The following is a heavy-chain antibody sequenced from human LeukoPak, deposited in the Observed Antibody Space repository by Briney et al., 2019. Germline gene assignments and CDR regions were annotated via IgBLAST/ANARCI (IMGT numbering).Heavy chain of an antibody. V-gene: IGHV3-30*02. J-gene: IGHJ4*02. CDR1: GLTFSNYA. CDR2: IRFNGN. D-gene: IGHD7-27*01. Sequence: QPGGSLRLSCAASGLTFSNYAIHWVRQAPGKGLEWVASIRFNGNFYADYVKGRFTISRDNSKSTVSLQMDTLRTEDTALYYCARENWDFDFWGQGTLVTVSS. CDR3: ARENWDFDF.